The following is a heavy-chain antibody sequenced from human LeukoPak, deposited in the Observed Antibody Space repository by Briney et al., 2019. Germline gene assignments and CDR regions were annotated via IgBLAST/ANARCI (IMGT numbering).Heavy chain of an antibody. CDR3: ARAGGDGYNSAY. CDR1: GFTFSSYG. Sequence: PGGSLRLSCAASGFTFSSYGMHWVRQAPGKGLEWVAVISYDGSNKYYADSVKGRFTISRDNAKNSLYLQMNSLRAEDTAVYYCARAGGDGYNSAYWGQGTLVTVSS. V-gene: IGHV3-30*03. D-gene: IGHD5-24*01. J-gene: IGHJ4*02. CDR2: ISYDGSNK.